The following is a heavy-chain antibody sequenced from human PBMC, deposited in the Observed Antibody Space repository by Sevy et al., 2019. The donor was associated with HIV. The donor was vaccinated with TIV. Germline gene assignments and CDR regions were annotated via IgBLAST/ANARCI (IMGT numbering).Heavy chain of an antibody. CDR2: ISSSSSTI. V-gene: IGHV3-48*02. D-gene: IGHD3-10*02. CDR1: GFTFSSYS. CDR3: ARGSPSFFTMSSWMHAFDI. Sequence: GGSLRLSCAASGFTFSSYSMNWVRQAPGKGLEWVSYISSSSSTIYYADSVKGRFTISRDNAKNSLYLQMNSLRDEDTAVYYCARGSPSFFTMSSWMHAFDIWGHGTMVTVSS. J-gene: IGHJ3*02.